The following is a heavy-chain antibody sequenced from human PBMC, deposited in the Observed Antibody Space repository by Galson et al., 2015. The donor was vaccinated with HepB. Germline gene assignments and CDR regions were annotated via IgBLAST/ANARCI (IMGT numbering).Heavy chain of an antibody. CDR1: GFTFSSYG. D-gene: IGHD5-18*01. Sequence: SLRLSCAASGFTFSSYGMHWVRQAPGKGLEWVAVISYDGSNKYYADSVKGRFTISRDNSKNTLYLQMNSLRAEDTAVYYCAKLHSRLTGGGYSYGFGWGQDYWGQGTLVTVSS. CDR2: ISYDGSNK. J-gene: IGHJ4*02. CDR3: AKLHSRLTGGGYSYGFGWGQDY. V-gene: IGHV3-30*18.